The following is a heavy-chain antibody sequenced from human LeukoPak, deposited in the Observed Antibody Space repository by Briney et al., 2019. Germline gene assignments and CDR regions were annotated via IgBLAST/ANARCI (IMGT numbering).Heavy chain of an antibody. V-gene: IGHV3-23*01. D-gene: IGHD6-13*01. Sequence: GGSLRLSCAASGFTFSIYAMSWVRQAPGKGLEWVSAISGSGGSAYYADSVKGRFTIPRDNSKNTLYLQMNSLRAEDTAVYYCAKDRGYSSSWPLDYWGQGTLVTVSS. CDR2: ISGSGGSA. J-gene: IGHJ4*02. CDR3: AKDRGYSSSWPLDY. CDR1: GFTFSIYA.